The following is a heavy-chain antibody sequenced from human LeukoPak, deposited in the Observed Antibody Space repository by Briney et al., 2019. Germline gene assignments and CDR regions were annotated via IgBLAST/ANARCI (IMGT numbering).Heavy chain of an antibody. Sequence: GGSLRLSCEASGFTFSCYTMTWVRQAPGKGLEWVSSISFSGNYTFYADSVKGRFTISRDNAKNSLYLQMNALRAEDTAVYYCARDRSNYFRYWGQGIRVTVSS. V-gene: IGHV3-21*01. CDR1: GFTFSCYT. CDR2: ISFSGNYT. J-gene: IGHJ4*02. CDR3: ARDRSNYFRY. D-gene: IGHD4-11*01.